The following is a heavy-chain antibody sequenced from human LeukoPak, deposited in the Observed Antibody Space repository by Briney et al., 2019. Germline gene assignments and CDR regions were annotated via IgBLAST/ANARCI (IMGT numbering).Heavy chain of an antibody. V-gene: IGHV5-51*01. CDR3: ARQRVEYGSSSDFDY. CDR1: GYSFTTYW. D-gene: IGHD6-6*01. CDR2: IYPGDSDT. Sequence: PGESLKISCKGSGYSFTTYWIGWVRQMPGKGLEWMGIIYPGDSDTRYSPSFQGQVTISADKSISTAYLQWSSLKASDTAMYYCARQRVEYGSSSDFDYWGQGTLVTVSS. J-gene: IGHJ4*02.